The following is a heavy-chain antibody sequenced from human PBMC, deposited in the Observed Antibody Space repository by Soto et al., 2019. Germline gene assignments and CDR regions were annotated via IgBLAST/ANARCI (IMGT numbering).Heavy chain of an antibody. D-gene: IGHD3-3*01. CDR1: GFTFSSYG. J-gene: IGHJ6*02. V-gene: IGHV3-30*18. CDR2: ISYDGSNK. CDR3: AKGSRHFGVVITTDYGMDV. Sequence: SLRLSCAASGFTFSSYGMHWVRQAPGKGLEWVAVISYDGSNKYYADSVKGRFTISRDNSKNTLYLQMNSLRAEDTAVYYCAKGSRHFGVVITTDYGMDVWGQGTTVTVSS.